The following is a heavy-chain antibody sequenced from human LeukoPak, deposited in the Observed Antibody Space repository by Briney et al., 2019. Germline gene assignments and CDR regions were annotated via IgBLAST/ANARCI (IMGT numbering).Heavy chain of an antibody. CDR1: GGSISSSNW. CDR3: ARDLPGIAAAGEPEKASGV. D-gene: IGHD6-13*01. CDR2: IYHSGST. Sequence: SGTLSLTCAVSGGSISSSNWWSWVRQPPGKGLEWIGEIYHSGSTNYNPSLKSRVTISVDKSKNQFSLKLSSVTAADTAVYYCARDLPGIAAAGEPEKASGVWGQGTMVTVSS. J-gene: IGHJ3*01. V-gene: IGHV4-4*02.